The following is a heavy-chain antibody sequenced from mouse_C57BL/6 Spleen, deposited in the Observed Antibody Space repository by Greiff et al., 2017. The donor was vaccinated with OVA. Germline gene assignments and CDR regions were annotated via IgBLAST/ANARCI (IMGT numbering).Heavy chain of an antibody. CDR1: GYTFTSYW. Sequence: QVQLQQSGAELVKPGASVKLSCKASGYTFTSYWMQWVNQRPGQGLEWIGEIDPSDSYTNYNQKFKGKATLTVDTSSSTAYMQLSSLTSEDSAVYYCAKDLSFAYWGQGTLVTVSA. CDR2: IDPSDSYT. V-gene: IGHV1-50*01. J-gene: IGHJ3*01. CDR3: AKDLSFAY.